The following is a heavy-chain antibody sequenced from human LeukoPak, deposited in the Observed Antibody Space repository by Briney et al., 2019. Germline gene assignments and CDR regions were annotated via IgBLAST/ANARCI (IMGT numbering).Heavy chain of an antibody. V-gene: IGHV3-30*18. D-gene: IGHD2-15*01. Sequence: GKFLRLSCAASGFAFNTFGMHWVRQAPGKGLEWVATTSFDGSNTYFSDSVRGRFTISRDNSKNTLFLQMSSLRPEDTAIYYCAKQLGYCSDGSCYFPYWGQGTLVTVSS. J-gene: IGHJ4*02. CDR1: GFAFNTFG. CDR3: AKQLGYCSDGSCYFPY. CDR2: TSFDGSNT.